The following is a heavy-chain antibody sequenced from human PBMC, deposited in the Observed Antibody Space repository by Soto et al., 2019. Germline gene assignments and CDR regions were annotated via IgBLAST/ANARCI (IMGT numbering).Heavy chain of an antibody. Sequence: GGSLRLSCAASGFTFSSCGMHWVRQAPGKGLEWVAVISYDGSNKYYADSVKGRFTISRDNSKNTLYLQMNSLRAEDTAVYYCAKGVSSSMTTQEYYFDYWGQGTLVTVSS. CDR1: GFTFSSCG. D-gene: IGHD4-17*01. J-gene: IGHJ4*02. CDR3: AKGVSSSMTTQEYYFDY. V-gene: IGHV3-30*18. CDR2: ISYDGSNK.